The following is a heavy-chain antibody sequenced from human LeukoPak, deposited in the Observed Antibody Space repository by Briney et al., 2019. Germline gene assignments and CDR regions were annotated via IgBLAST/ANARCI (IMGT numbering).Heavy chain of an antibody. CDR2: ISAYNGNT. J-gene: IGHJ3*02. Sequence: ASVNLTCTASGYTFTSYGISWVRQAPGQGLEWMGWISAYNGNTNYAQKLQGRVTMTTDTSTSTAYMELRSLRSDDTAVYYCARGGPSYGSGCDAFDIWGQGTMVTVSS. V-gene: IGHV1-18*01. D-gene: IGHD3-10*01. CDR3: ARGGPSYGSGCDAFDI. CDR1: GYTFTSYG.